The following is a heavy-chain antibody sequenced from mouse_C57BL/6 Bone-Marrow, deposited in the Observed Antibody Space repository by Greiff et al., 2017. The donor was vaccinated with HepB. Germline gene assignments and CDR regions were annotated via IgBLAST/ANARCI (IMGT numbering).Heavy chain of an antibody. CDR2: INPNNGGT. CDR3: ARLVYGYDVGNIDY. CDR1: GYTFTDYY. Sequence: VQLKQSGPELVKPGASVKISCKASGYTFTDYYMNWVKQSHGKSLEWIGDINPNNGGTSYNQKFKGKATVTVDKSSSTAYMELRSLTSGDSAVSYCARLVYGYDVGNIDYWGQGTTHTGSS. J-gene: IGHJ2*01. D-gene: IGHD2-2*01. V-gene: IGHV1-26*01.